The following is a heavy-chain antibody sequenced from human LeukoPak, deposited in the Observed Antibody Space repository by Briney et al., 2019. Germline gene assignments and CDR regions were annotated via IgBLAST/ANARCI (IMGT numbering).Heavy chain of an antibody. V-gene: IGHV3-66*01. Sequence: GGSLRLSCAASGFTFSSYWMHWVRQAPGKGLEWVSAIYGGGSTYYADSMKGRFTISRDNSKNTLYLQMDSLRAEDTAVYYCARAPYSSLYYFDYWGQGTLVTVSS. J-gene: IGHJ4*02. CDR3: ARAPYSSLYYFDY. D-gene: IGHD6-13*01. CDR1: GFTFSSYW. CDR2: IYGGGST.